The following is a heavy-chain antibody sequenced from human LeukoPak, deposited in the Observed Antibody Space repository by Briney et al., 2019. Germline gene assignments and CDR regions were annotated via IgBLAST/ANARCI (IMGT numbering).Heavy chain of an antibody. CDR3: ARDWGYYYDSSGSQETDY. V-gene: IGHV1-2*02. Sequence: GASVKVSCKASGYTFTGYYMHWVRQAPGQGLEWMGWINPNSGGTNYAQKFQGRVTMTRDTSISTAYMELSRLRSDDTAVYYCARDWGYYYDSSGSQETDYWGQGTLVTVSS. J-gene: IGHJ4*02. CDR1: GYTFTGYY. CDR2: INPNSGGT. D-gene: IGHD3-22*01.